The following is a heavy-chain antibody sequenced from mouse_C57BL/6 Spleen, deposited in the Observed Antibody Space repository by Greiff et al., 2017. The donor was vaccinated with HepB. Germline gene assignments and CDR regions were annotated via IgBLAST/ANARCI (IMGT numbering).Heavy chain of an antibody. J-gene: IGHJ3*01. CDR3: GRGEGGDGYDGGFAY. CDR2: IYPGDGDT. D-gene: IGHD2-2*01. Sequence: VKLMESGAELVKPGASVKISCKASGYAFSSYWMNWVKQRPGKGLEWIGQIYPGDGDTNYNGKFKGKATLTADKSSSTAYMQLSSLTSEDSAVYFCGRGEGGDGYDGGFAYWGQGTLVTVSA. V-gene: IGHV1-80*01. CDR1: GYAFSSYW.